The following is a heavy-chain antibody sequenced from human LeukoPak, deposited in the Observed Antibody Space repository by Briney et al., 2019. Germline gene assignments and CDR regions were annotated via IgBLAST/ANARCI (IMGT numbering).Heavy chain of an antibody. Sequence: ASVKVSCKASGYTFTSYGISWVRQAPGQGLEWMGWISPYNGNTNYAQKLQGRVTMTTDTSTSTAYMELRSLRSDDTAVYYCARLFMVRGVLSFDPWGQGTLVTVSS. CDR1: GYTFTSYG. V-gene: IGHV1-18*01. CDR3: ARLFMVRGVLSFDP. CDR2: ISPYNGNT. J-gene: IGHJ5*02. D-gene: IGHD3-10*01.